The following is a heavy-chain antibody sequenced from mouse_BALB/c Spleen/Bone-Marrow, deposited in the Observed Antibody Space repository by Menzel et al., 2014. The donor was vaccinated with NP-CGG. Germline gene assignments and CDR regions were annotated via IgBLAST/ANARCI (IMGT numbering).Heavy chain of an antibody. J-gene: IGHJ3*01. Sequence: EVKLQESGGGLVQPKGSLKLSCAAAGFTFNTYAMNWVRQAPGKGLVWVARIRSKRNNYATYYADSVKDRFTISRDDSQSMLYLQMNNLKTEDTAMYYCVRRDSSGYWFAYWGQGTLVTVSA. D-gene: IGHD3-2*01. V-gene: IGHV10-1*02. CDR1: GFTFNTYA. CDR3: VRRDSSGYWFAY. CDR2: IRSKRNNYAT.